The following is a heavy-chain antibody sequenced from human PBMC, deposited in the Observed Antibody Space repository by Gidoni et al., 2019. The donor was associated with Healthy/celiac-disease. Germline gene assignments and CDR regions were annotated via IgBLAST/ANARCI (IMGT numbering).Heavy chain of an antibody. CDR3: AKDDFWSGYYTGLWDY. CDR1: GFPFSSYG. V-gene: IGHV3-30*18. Sequence: QVQLVASGGGVVPPGRSLRRSCSASGFPFSSYGMPWVRQAPGKGLEWVAVISYDGSNKYYADSVKGRFTISRDNSKNTLYLQMNSLRAEDTAGYYCAKDDFWSGYYTGLWDYWGQGTLVTVSS. J-gene: IGHJ4*02. CDR2: ISYDGSNK. D-gene: IGHD3-3*01.